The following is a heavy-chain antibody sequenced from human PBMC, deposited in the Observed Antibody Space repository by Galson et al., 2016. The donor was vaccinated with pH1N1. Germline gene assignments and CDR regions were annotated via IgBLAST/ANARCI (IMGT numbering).Heavy chain of an antibody. V-gene: IGHV3-7*01. CDR2: INQHGSEK. CDR3: ARDALDYYDSSGYYFDY. Sequence: SLRLSGAASGFTVSSKWMSWVRQAPGKGLEGGASINQHGSEKYSVDSVKGRFTITRDNAKNSLYLQMNSLRAEDTAVYYCARDALDYYDSSGYYFDYWGPGPLLPVSS. D-gene: IGHD3-22*01. J-gene: IGHJ4*02. CDR1: GFTVSSKW.